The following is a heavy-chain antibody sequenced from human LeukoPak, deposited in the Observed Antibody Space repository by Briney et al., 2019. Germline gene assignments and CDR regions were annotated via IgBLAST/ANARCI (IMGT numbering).Heavy chain of an antibody. CDR1: GYTFTGYY. D-gene: IGHD4-17*01. Sequence: ASVKVSCKASGYTFTGYYMHWVRQAPGQGLEWMGWINPNSGGTNYAQKFQGRVTMTRDTSISTAYMEPSRLRSDDTAVYYCAREWQTTVTTSDYWGQGTLVTVSS. V-gene: IGHV1-2*02. CDR3: AREWQTTVTTSDY. CDR2: INPNSGGT. J-gene: IGHJ4*02.